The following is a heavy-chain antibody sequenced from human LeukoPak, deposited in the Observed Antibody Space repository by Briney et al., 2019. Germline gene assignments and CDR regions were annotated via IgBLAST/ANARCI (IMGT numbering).Heavy chain of an antibody. CDR3: ARENVDYDFWSGYPNWFDP. CDR2: RRQDGSEK. Sequence: GGSLRLSCAASEFTFSSYWMSWVRQAPGKGLEWVANRRQDGSEKYYVDSVKGRFTISRDNAKKSLYLQMYSLRAEDTAVYYCARENVDYDFWSGYPNWFDPWGQGTLVTVSS. CDR1: EFTFSSYW. D-gene: IGHD3-3*01. V-gene: IGHV3-7*05. J-gene: IGHJ5*02.